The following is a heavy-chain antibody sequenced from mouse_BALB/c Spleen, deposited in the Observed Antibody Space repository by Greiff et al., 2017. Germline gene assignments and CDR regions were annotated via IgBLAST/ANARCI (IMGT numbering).Heavy chain of an antibody. CDR1: GFTFSSYT. CDR2: ISSGGSYT. V-gene: IGHV5-6-4*01. J-gene: IGHJ4*01. CDR3: TRDPSYGNYYAMDY. Sequence: EVQLVESGGGLVQPGGSLKLSCAASGFTFSSYTMSWVRQTPEKRLEWVATISSGGSYTYYPDSVKGRFTISRDNAKNTLYLQMSSLKSEDTAMYYCTRDPSYGNYYAMDYWGQGTSVTVSS. D-gene: IGHD2-1*01.